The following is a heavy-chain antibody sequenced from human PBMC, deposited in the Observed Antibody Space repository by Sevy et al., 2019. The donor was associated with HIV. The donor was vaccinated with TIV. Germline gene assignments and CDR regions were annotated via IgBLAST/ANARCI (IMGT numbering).Heavy chain of an antibody. D-gene: IGHD2-21*01. Sequence: SESLSLTCTVSGGSISSSDSYWSWIRQPPGKGLEWIGYIHYTGGTYYNPFLKSRVAMSVDTSEKQFSLKLSFLTAADTAVYYCASKRGPKHGPFDYWGQGALVTVSS. CDR1: GGSISSSDSY. CDR2: IHYTGGT. V-gene: IGHV4-30-4*01. CDR3: ASKRGPKHGPFDY. J-gene: IGHJ4*02.